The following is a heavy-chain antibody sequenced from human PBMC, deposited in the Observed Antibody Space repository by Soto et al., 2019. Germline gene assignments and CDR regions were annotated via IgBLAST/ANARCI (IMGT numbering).Heavy chain of an antibody. J-gene: IGHJ4*02. Sequence: CAASRVRVNSYVVAGVFQAPGKGLEWVANIKQDGSEKFYVDSVKGRFTISRDNAKNSLYLQMNRMGAEDTVVYYGARVTGAVVAADYWVQGTLVTVTS. V-gene: IGHV3-7*01. CDR3: ARVTGAVVAADY. CDR1: RVRVNSYV. CDR2: IKQDGSEK. D-gene: IGHD3-22*01.